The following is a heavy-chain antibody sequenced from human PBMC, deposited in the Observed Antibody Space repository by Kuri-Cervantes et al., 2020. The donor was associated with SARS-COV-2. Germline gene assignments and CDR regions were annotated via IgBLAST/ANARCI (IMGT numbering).Heavy chain of an antibody. J-gene: IGHJ5*02. V-gene: IGHV3-30-3*01. D-gene: IGHD3-10*01. CDR3: ARERSPTYYYGSGSFAREYNWFDP. CDR2: ISYDGSNK. CDR1: GFTFSSYA. Sequence: GESLKISCAASGFTFSSYAMHWVRQAPGKGLEWVAVISYDGSNKYYADSVKGRFTISRDNSKNTLYLQMNSLRAEDTAVYYCARERSPTYYYGSGSFAREYNWFDPWGQGTLVTGYS.